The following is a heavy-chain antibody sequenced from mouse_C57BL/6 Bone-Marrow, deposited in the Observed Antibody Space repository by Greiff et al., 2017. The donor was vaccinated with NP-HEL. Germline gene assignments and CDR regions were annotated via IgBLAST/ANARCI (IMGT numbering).Heavy chain of an antibody. CDR1: GFNIKDDY. V-gene: IGHV14-4*01. Sequence: VQLQQSGAELVRPGASVKLSCTVSGFNIKDDYMHWVKQRPEQGLEWIGWIDPENGDTEDASKSQGKATITADTSSNTAYLQLSSLTSEYTAVYYCTTGGSSPYAMDYWGQGTSVTVSS. D-gene: IGHD1-1*01. J-gene: IGHJ4*01. CDR2: IDPENGDT. CDR3: TTGGSSPYAMDY.